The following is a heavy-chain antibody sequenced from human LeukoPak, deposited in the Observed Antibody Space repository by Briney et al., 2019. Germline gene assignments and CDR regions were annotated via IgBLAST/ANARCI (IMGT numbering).Heavy chain of an antibody. CDR1: GGSISSYY. V-gene: IGHV4-59*01. J-gene: IGHJ6*02. D-gene: IGHD3-9*01. CDR3: ARDFPNELRYFVPGNYYYGMDV. Sequence: SETLSLTCTVSGGSISSYYWSWVRQPPGKGLEGRGYIYYSGSTNYNASITSGVTISVDTSKNQFSLKLSSVTPADTAVYYCARDFPNELRYFVPGNYYYGMDVWGQGTTVTVS. CDR2: IYYSGST.